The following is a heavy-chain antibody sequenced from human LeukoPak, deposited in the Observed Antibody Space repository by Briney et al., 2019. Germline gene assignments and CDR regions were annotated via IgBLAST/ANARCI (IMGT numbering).Heavy chain of an antibody. J-gene: IGHJ4*02. Sequence: GGSLRLSCAASGFTCSSYWMSWVRQAPGKGLEWVANIKQDGSERYYVDSVKGRFTISRDNAKNSLYLQMNSLRAEDTAVYYCARIRRGWSQNWDYWGQGTLVTVSS. CDR3: ARIRRGWSQNWDY. D-gene: IGHD6-19*01. CDR1: GFTCSSYW. V-gene: IGHV3-7*01. CDR2: IKQDGSER.